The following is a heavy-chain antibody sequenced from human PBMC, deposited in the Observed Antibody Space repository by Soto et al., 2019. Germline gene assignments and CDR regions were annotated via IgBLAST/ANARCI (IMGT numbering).Heavy chain of an antibody. Sequence: EVQLVESGGGLVKPGGSLRLSCAASGFTFSSYSMNWVRQAPGKGLEWVSSISSSSSYIYYADSVKGRFTISRDNANNSLYSEMNSLRVEETAVYYCARVQGDSSGWTVPFDSWGQGTLVTVSS. J-gene: IGHJ4*02. CDR3: ARVQGDSSGWTVPFDS. CDR1: GFTFSSYS. CDR2: ISSSSSYI. D-gene: IGHD6-19*01. V-gene: IGHV3-21*01.